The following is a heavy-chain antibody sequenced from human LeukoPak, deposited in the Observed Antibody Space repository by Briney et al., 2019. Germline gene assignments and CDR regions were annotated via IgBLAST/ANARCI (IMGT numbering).Heavy chain of an antibody. V-gene: IGHV3-30*04. CDR3: ARGYSYGRGPDAFDI. CDR2: ISYDGSNK. Sequence: TGGFLRLSCAASGFTFSSYAMHWVRQAPGKGLEWVAVISYDGSNKYYADSVKGRFTISRDNSKNTLYLQMNSLRAEDTAVYYCARGYSYGRGPDAFDIWGQGTMVTVSS. J-gene: IGHJ3*02. D-gene: IGHD5-18*01. CDR1: GFTFSSYA.